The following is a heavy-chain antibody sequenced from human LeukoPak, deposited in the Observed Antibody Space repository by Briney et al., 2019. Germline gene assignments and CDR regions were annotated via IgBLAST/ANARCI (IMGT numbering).Heavy chain of an antibody. J-gene: IGHJ4*02. Sequence: GGSLRLSCAASGFTFNNYAMSWVRQAPGRGLEWVSLITSSGGSTYYADSVKGRFTISRDNSKNTLYLQMNGLRDEDTAVYYCARDAGYCSSTSCSFDYWGQGTLVTVSS. V-gene: IGHV3-23*01. CDR1: GFTFNNYA. D-gene: IGHD2-2*01. CDR3: ARDAGYCSSTSCSFDY. CDR2: ITSSGGST.